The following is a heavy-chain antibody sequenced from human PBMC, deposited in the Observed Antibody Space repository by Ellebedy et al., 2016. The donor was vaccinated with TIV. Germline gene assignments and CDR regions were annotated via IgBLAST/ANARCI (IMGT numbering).Heavy chain of an antibody. CDR3: ARIPYYYESSGPRFLDY. D-gene: IGHD3-22*01. CDR2: IYPGDSDT. J-gene: IGHJ4*02. CDR1: GYSFTSYW. Sequence: GESLKISCNGSGYSFTSYWIGWVRQMPGKGLEWMGIIYPGDSDTRYSPSFQGQVTISADKSISTAYLQWSSLKASDTAMYYCARIPYYYESSGPRFLDYWGQGTLVTVSA. V-gene: IGHV5-51*01.